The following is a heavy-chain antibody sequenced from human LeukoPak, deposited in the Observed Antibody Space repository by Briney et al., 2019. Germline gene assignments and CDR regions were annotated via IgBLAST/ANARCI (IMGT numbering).Heavy chain of an antibody. D-gene: IGHD3-22*01. CDR2: IYTSGST. J-gene: IGHJ4*02. CDR1: GDSISSGDYY. CDR3: ARDRRGLNYDSSGYYDY. Sequence: PSETLSLTCTVSGDSISSGDYYWSWIRQPAGKGLEWIGRIYTSGSTNYNPSLKSRVTISVDTSKNQFSLKLSSVTAADTAVYYCARDRRGLNYDSSGYYDYWGQGTLVTVSS. V-gene: IGHV4-61*02.